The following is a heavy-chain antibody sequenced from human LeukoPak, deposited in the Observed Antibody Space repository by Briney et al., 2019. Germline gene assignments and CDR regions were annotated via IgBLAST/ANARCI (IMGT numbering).Heavy chain of an antibody. D-gene: IGHD2-2*01. Sequence: ASVKVSCKASGYTFTSYYMHWVRQAPGQGLEWMGIINPSGGSTSYAQKFQGRVTMTRDTSTSTVYMELSSLRSEDTAVYYCARDNVVVPAGGDNYYGMDVWGQGTTVTVSS. CDR1: GYTFTSYY. J-gene: IGHJ6*02. V-gene: IGHV1-46*01. CDR2: INPSGGST. CDR3: ARDNVVVPAGGDNYYGMDV.